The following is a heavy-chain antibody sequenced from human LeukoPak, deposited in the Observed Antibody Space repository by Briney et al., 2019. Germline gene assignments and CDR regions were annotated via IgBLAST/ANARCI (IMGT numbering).Heavy chain of an antibody. CDR1: GGSIASYY. CDR3: ARVYYSNSYDYWYFDL. V-gene: IGHV4-59*01. CDR2: IYYSGST. Sequence: SETLSLTCTVSGGSIASYYWSWIRQPPGKGLEWIGYIYYSGSTNYNPSLKSRVTISVDTSKNQFSLKLSSVTAADTAVYYCARVYYSNSYDYWYFDLWGRGTLVTVSS. J-gene: IGHJ2*01. D-gene: IGHD6-13*01.